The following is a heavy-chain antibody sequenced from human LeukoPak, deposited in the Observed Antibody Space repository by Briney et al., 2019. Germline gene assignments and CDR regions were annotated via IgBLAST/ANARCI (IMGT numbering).Heavy chain of an antibody. D-gene: IGHD2-15*01. CDR2: INPNSGGT. Sequence: ASVKVSCKASGYTFTGYYMHWVRQAPGQGLEWMGWINPNSGGTNYAQEFQGRVTMTRDTSISTAYMELSRLRSDDTAVYYCARVGSVTDYYYYYMDVWGKGTTVTVSS. V-gene: IGHV1-2*02. J-gene: IGHJ6*03. CDR1: GYTFTGYY. CDR3: ARVGSVTDYYYYYMDV.